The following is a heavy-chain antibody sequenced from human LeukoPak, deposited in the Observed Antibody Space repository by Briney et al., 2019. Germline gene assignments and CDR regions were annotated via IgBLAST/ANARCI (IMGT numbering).Heavy chain of an antibody. CDR2: IYYSGST. D-gene: IGHD2-8*02. Sequence: SETLSLTCTVSGGSISSSSYYWGWIRQPPGKGLEWIGSIYYSGSTYYNPSLKSRVTISVDTSKNQFSLKLSSVTAADTAVYYCAREAYGGVRLKGIIDYYYYMDVWGKGTTVTVSS. CDR1: GGSISSSSYY. V-gene: IGHV4-39*07. J-gene: IGHJ6*03. CDR3: AREAYGGVRLKGIIDYYYYMDV.